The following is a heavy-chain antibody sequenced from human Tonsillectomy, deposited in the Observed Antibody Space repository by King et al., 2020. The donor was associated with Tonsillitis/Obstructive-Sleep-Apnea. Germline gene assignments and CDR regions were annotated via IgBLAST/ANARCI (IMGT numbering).Heavy chain of an antibody. V-gene: IGHV3-9*01. Sequence: VQLVESGGGLVQPGRSLRLSCAASGFTFDDYAMHWVRQAPGKGLEWVSGISWNCCSIGYADSVKGRFTISRDNAKNSLYLQMNSLRAEDTALYYCAKDMGTRGDFWSGYHDYWGQGTLVTVSS. J-gene: IGHJ4*02. CDR1: GFTFDDYA. CDR3: AKDMGTRGDFWSGYHDY. CDR2: ISWNCCSI. D-gene: IGHD3-3*01.